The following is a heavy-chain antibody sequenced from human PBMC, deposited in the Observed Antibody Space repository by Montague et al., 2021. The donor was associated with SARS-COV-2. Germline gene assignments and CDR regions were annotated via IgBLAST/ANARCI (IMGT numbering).Heavy chain of an antibody. CDR3: ARQENSSGWFKPDAFDI. CDR1: GGSISSSSYY. V-gene: IGHV4-39*01. Sequence: TLSLTCTVSGGSISSSSYYWGWIRQPPGKGLEWIGSIYYSGGTYYNPSLKSRVTISVDTSKNQFSLKLCSVTAADTAVYYCARQENSSGWFKPDAFDIWGQGTMVTVSS. CDR2: IYYSGGT. D-gene: IGHD6-19*01. J-gene: IGHJ3*02.